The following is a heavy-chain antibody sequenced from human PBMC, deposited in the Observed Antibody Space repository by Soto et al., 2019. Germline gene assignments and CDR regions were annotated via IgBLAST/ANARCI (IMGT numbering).Heavy chain of an antibody. CDR1: GYSISSGYY. CDR2: ISFGVTT. J-gene: IGHJ2*01. Sequence: SETLSLTCAVSGYSISSGYYWGWVRQPPGKGLEWIGSISFGVTTYYSPSLRSRLTISIDTSNNQFSLKLSSVTAADTAVYYCATSSVSRLLNHWYFDLWGRGTLVTVSS. V-gene: IGHV4-38-2*01. CDR3: ATSSVSRLLNHWYFDL.